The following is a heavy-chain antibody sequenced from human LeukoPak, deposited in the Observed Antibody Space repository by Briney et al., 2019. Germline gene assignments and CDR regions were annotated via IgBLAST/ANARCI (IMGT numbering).Heavy chain of an antibody. CDR1: GFTFSSYA. Sequence: PGGSLRLSCAAPGFTFSSYAMHWVRQAPGKGLEWVAVISYDGSNKYYADSVKGRFTISRDNSKNTLYLQMNSLRAEDTAVYYCARALVGPFDYWGQGTLVTVSS. D-gene: IGHD3-16*02. CDR2: ISYDGSNK. J-gene: IGHJ4*02. CDR3: ARALVGPFDY. V-gene: IGHV3-30*04.